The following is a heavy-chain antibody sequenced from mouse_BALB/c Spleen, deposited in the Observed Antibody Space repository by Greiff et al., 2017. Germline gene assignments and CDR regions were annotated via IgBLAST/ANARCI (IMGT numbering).Heavy chain of an antibody. CDR1: GFNIKDYY. J-gene: IGHJ3*01. V-gene: IGHV14-4*02. CDR3: NAFGGGAD. D-gene: IGHD3-1*01. CDR2: IDPENGDT. Sequence: VQLQQSGAELVRSGASVKLSCTASGFNIKDYYMHWVKQRPEQGLEWIGWIDPENGDTEYAPKFQGKATMTADTSSNPAYLQLSSLTSEDTAVYYCNAFGGGADWGQGTLVTVSA.